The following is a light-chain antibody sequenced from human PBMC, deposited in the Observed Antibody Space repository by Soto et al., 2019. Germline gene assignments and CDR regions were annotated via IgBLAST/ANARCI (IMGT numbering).Light chain of an antibody. Sequence: QSVLTQPASVSGSPGQSITISCTGTSSDVGGYNYVSWYQQHPGKVPQLMIYEVSNLPSGVSNRFSGSKSGNTASLTISGLQAEDGADYYCSSYTSSSTYVVGTGTKLTVL. CDR2: EVS. CDR3: SSYTSSSTYV. CDR1: SSDVGGYNY. J-gene: IGLJ1*01. V-gene: IGLV2-14*01.